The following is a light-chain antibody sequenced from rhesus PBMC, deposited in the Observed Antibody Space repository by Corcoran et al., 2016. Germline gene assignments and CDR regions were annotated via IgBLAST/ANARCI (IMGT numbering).Light chain of an antibody. Sequence: DIQMTQSPSSLSASVGDRVTITCRASQGISIWLAWYQQKSGKAPKLLIYKASSLQSGVPSRFSGSGAGTDFTLTISSLQPEDFAAYYWQQYDSAPYSFGQGTKVEIK. CDR3: QQYDSAPYS. J-gene: IGKJ2*01. V-gene: IGKV1-21*01. CDR2: KAS. CDR1: QGISIW.